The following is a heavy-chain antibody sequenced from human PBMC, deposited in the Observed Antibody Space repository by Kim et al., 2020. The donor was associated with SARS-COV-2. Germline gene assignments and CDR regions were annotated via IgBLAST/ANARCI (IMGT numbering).Heavy chain of an antibody. CDR3: AREGIAMAGTGTGVDY. V-gene: IGHV3-33*01. CDR2: IWYDGSNK. D-gene: IGHD6-19*01. Sequence: GGSLRLSCAASGFTFSSYGMHWVRQAPGKGLEWVAVIWYDGSNKYYADSVKGRFSISRDNSKNTLYLQMNSLRAEDTAVYYCAREGIAMAGTGTGVDYWG. CDR1: GFTFSSYG. J-gene: IGHJ4*01.